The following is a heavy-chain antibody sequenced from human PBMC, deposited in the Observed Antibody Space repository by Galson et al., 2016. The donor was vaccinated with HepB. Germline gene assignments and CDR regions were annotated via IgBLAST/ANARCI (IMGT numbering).Heavy chain of an antibody. CDR1: GFSFKSYA. V-gene: IGHV3-23*01. J-gene: IGHJ5*02. CDR3: ATVLASGVIMRWFDP. CDR2: ISGNGGGA. D-gene: IGHD3-10*01. Sequence: SLRLSCAVSGFSFKSYAMTWVRQAPGKGLEWVSVISGNGGGAYYADSVKGRFTISRDNSKNTLYLQMNSLRVEDTAVYYCATVLASGVIMRWFDPWGQGTLATVSS.